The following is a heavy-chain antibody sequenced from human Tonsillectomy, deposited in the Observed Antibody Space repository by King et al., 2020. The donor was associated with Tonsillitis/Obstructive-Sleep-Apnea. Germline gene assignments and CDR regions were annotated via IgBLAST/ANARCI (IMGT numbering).Heavy chain of an antibody. J-gene: IGHJ4*02. CDR3: ASDRVWSGYPSRDFDS. Sequence: VQLVESGGSVVRPGRSLRLSCAASEFTFSSYAMHWVRQAPGKGLEWVAVISYDGSNKHYADSVKGRFTISRDNSKNTLYLQMNSLRAEDTAVYYCASDRVWSGYPSRDFDSWGQGTLVTVSS. D-gene: IGHD3-3*01. CDR2: ISYDGSNK. V-gene: IGHV3-30*04. CDR1: EFTFSSYA.